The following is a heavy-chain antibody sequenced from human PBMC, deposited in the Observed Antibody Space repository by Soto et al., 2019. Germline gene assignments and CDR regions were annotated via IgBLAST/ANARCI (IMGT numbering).Heavy chain of an antibody. V-gene: IGHV1-18*01. J-gene: IGHJ5*02. D-gene: IGHD2-2*01. CDR1: GYTFTNYR. CDR2: NR. CDR3: ARAHPAAIRFDP. Sequence: ASVKVSCKASGYTFTNYRISWVRQAPGQGLEWMGYNRNYVQRFQGRVTMTRDTSISTAYMELSRLRSDDTAVYYCARAHPAAIRFDPWGQGTLVTVSS.